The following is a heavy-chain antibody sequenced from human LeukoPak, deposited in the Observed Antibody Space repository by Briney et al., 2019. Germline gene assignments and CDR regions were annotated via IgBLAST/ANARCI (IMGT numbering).Heavy chain of an antibody. V-gene: IGHV4-4*07. CDR2: IYTSGST. Sequence: PSETLSLTCTVSGGSFSSYYWSWIRQPAGKGLEWIGRIYTSGSTNYNPSLKSRVTMSVDTSKNQFSLKLSSVTAADTAVYYCARVSSGWTISGYYYGMDVWGQGTTVTVSS. D-gene: IGHD6-19*01. CDR3: ARVSSGWTISGYYYGMDV. J-gene: IGHJ6*02. CDR1: GGSFSSYY.